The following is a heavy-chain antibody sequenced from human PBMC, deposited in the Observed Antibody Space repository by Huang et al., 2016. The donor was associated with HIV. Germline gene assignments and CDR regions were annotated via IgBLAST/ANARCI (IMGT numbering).Heavy chain of an antibody. Sequence: EVQLVESGGGLVKPGGSLKLSCAASGFTLGGSGRQWVRQAAGTVREWVGRIRSKANSYATAYASSVKGRFTISRDDSKNTAYLQMNSLKTEDTAVYYCTRLTMIGDGDYWGQGTLVTVSS. CDR2: IRSKANSYAT. CDR3: TRLTMIGDGDY. J-gene: IGHJ4*02. CDR1: GFTLGGSG. D-gene: IGHD3-22*01. V-gene: IGHV3-73*01.